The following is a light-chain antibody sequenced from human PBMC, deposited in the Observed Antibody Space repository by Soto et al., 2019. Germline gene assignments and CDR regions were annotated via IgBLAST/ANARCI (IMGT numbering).Light chain of an antibody. J-gene: IGLJ1*01. CDR1: SSDVGGYNY. V-gene: IGLV2-14*01. Sequence: QSALTQPASVSGSPGQSITISCTGTSSDVGGYNYVSWYQQHSGKAPKLMIYDVSNRPSGVSNRFSGSKSGNTASLTISGLQAEDEADYYCGSYACSSNLYVFGTGTKVTVL. CDR2: DVS. CDR3: GSYACSSNLYV.